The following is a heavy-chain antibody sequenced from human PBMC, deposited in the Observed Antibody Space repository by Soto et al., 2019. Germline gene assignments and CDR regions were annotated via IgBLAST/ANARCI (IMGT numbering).Heavy chain of an antibody. CDR2: IIPILGIA. J-gene: IGHJ5*02. CDR1: GGTFSSYT. CDR3: ARDMDYYDSSGYYYWFDP. V-gene: IGHV1-69*08. Sequence: QVQLVQSGAEVKKPGSSVKVSCKASGGTFSSYTISWVRQAPGQGLEWMGRIIPILGIANYAQKFQGRVTITADKSTSTAYMELSSLRSEDTAVYYCARDMDYYDSSGYYYWFDPWGQGTLVTVSS. D-gene: IGHD3-22*01.